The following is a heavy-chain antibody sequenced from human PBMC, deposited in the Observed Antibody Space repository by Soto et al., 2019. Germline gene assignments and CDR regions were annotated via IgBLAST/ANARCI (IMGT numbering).Heavy chain of an antibody. Sequence: ALRLSCAGSGFTFSRYVMHWVRQAPGKGLEWVAVISYDGSNKYYADSVKGRFTISRDNSKNTLYLQMNSLRAEDTAVYYCITDPVLLWFGGGMDVWGQGNTVTVSS. CDR3: ITDPVLLWFGGGMDV. V-gene: IGHV3-30*03. CDR1: GFTFSRYV. CDR2: ISYDGSNK. D-gene: IGHD3-10*01. J-gene: IGHJ6*02.